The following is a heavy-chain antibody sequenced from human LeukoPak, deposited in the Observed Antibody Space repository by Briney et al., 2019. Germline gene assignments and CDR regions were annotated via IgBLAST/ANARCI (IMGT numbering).Heavy chain of an antibody. J-gene: IGHJ4*02. D-gene: IGHD6-19*01. CDR1: GVPFSNYY. CDR2: INHSGYT. CDR3: TRAVAGHPD. Sequence: SKTLSLTCGVSGVPFSNYYWSWVRQSPTQGLEWIGEINHSGYTNYNPSLKSRVTMSIDTSKNQFSLKLTSVTAADAGVYYCTRAVAGHPDWGQATLVTVSS. V-gene: IGHV4-34*01.